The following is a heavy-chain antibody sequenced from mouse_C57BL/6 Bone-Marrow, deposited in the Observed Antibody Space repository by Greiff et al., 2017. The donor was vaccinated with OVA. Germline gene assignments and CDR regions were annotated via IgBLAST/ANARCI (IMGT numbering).Heavy chain of an antibody. D-gene: IGHD1-1*01. CDR2: SRNKANDYTT. CDR1: GFTFSDFY. V-gene: IGHV7-1*01. Sequence: EVMLVESGGGLVQSGRSLRLSCATSGFTFSDFYMEWVRQAPGKGLEWIAASRNKANDYTTEYSGAVKGRFIVSRDTSQSILYLQMNALRAEDTAIYYGARDYYGSSSYWYFEVWGTGTTVTVSS. CDR3: ARDYYGSSSYWYFEV. J-gene: IGHJ1*03.